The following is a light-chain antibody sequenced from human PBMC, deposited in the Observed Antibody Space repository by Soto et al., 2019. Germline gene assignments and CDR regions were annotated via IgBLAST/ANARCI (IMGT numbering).Light chain of an antibody. CDR3: QQRSDWPIT. CDR1: QSVSNY. Sequence: EIVLTQYPATMYLSPGERATLSCRASQSVSNYLAWYHQKPGQAPRLLIYDASNRATGIPARFSGSGSGTDFTLTISSLEPEDFAVYYCQQRSDWPITFGQGTRLDIK. CDR2: DAS. V-gene: IGKV3-11*01. J-gene: IGKJ5*01.